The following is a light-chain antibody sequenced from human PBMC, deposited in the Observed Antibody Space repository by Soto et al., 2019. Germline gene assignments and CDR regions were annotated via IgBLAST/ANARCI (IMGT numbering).Light chain of an antibody. V-gene: IGLV2-14*03. J-gene: IGLJ1*01. CDR1: SSDIGGSDH. CDR2: DVA. Sequence: QSALTQPASVSDSPGQSITISCTGTSSDIGGSDHVSWYRQYPGEAPKLIIYDVANRPSGVSHRFSGSKSGNTASLIISGLQREDEADYYCGSLTPSRSYVFGTGTKLTVL. CDR3: GSLTPSRSYV.